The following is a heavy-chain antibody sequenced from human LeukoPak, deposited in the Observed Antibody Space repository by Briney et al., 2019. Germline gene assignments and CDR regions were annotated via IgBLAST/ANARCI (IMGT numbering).Heavy chain of an antibody. D-gene: IGHD3-22*01. CDR1: GGSISSGGYY. V-gene: IGHV4-30-2*01. J-gene: IGHJ4*02. CDR2: IYHSGST. CDR3: ARYDSSGFNY. Sequence: PSETLSLTCTVSGGSISSGGYYWSWIRQPPGKGLEWIGYIYHSGSTYYNPSLKSRVTISVDRSKNQFSLKLSSVTAADTAVYYCARYDSSGFNYWGRGTLVTVSS.